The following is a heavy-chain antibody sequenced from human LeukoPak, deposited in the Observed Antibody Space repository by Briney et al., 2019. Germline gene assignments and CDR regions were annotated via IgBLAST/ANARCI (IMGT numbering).Heavy chain of an antibody. CDR1: GYNSTIYW. CDR2: IYPGDSDT. D-gene: IGHD3-16*01. CDR3: AIFDFLFGEIDNWFDP. Sequence: GESLKISCKGSGYNSTIYWIGWVRQMPGKGLEWMGIIYPGDSDTRYSPSFQGQVTISADKSISTAYLQWSSLKASDTAMYYCAIFDFLFGEIDNWFDPWGQGTQVTVSS. V-gene: IGHV5-51*01. J-gene: IGHJ5*02.